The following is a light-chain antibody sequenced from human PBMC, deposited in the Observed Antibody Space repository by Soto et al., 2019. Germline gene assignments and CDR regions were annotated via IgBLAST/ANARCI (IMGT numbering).Light chain of an antibody. CDR3: QQYGTSPIT. J-gene: IGKJ5*01. Sequence: IVLTQSPGTLALSPGERATLSCRASQSVISNYLAWYQQKPGQAHRLLIFGASSKATGIPDRFSGSGSGTDFNLTISRLEPEDFAVYYCQQYGTSPITFGHGTRLEIK. CDR2: GAS. CDR1: QSVISNY. V-gene: IGKV3-20*01.